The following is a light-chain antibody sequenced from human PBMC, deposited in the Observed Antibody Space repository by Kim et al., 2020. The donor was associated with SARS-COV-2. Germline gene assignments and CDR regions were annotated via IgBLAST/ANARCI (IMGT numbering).Light chain of an antibody. CDR2: GAS. CDR3: QQYNNWPPLT. CDR1: RSVSSN. Sequence: EIVMTQSPATLSVSPGERAPLSCRASRSVSSNLAWYQQKPGQAPRLLIYGASTRATGIPARFSGSGSGTEFTLTISSLQSEDFAVYYCQQYNNWPPLTFGGVTKVDIK. J-gene: IGKJ4*01. V-gene: IGKV3-15*01.